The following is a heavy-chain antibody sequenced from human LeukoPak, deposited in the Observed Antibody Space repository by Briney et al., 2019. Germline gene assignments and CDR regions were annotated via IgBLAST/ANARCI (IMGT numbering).Heavy chain of an antibody. CDR3: ARTGRFGELPFDY. CDR2: ISAYNGNT. Sequence: ASVKVSCKASGYTFTSYGISWVRQAPGQGLEGMGWISAYNGNTNYAQKLQGRFTMTTDTSTSTAYMKLRSLISDDTAVYYCARTGRFGELPFDYWGQGTLVTVSS. J-gene: IGHJ4*02. D-gene: IGHD3-10*01. V-gene: IGHV1-18*01. CDR1: GYTFTSYG.